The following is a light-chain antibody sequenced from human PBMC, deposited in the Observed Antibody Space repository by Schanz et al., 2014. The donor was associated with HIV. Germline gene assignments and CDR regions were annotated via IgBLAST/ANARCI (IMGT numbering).Light chain of an antibody. CDR3: QYFGNSGGT. CDR1: QRLSSSY. J-gene: IGKJ4*01. CDR2: ATS. V-gene: IGKV3D-20*01. Sequence: EVLLTQSPATLSVSPGGRATLSCGASQRLSSSYLAWNQQKRDQPPRLVIYATSTRAAGIPDRFSGTGSGKDFPLTISSMEPEDFAVYYCQYFGNSGGTFGGGTKVEIK.